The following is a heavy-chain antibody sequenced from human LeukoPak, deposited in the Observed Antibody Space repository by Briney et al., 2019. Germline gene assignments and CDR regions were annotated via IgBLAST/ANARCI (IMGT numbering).Heavy chain of an antibody. V-gene: IGHV3-74*01. Sequence: PGGSLRLSCAACGFTFSTYWMQWVRQAPGKGLVWVSRINTDGSSTSYADSVKGRFTISRDNAKNTLYLQMNSLRADDTAVYYCARGGLEPVDYWGQGTLVTVSS. CDR3: ARGGLEPVDY. J-gene: IGHJ4*02. CDR1: GFTFSTYW. D-gene: IGHD1-1*01. CDR2: INTDGSST.